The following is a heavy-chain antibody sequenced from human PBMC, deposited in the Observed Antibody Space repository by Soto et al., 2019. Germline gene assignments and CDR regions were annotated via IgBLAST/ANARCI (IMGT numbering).Heavy chain of an antibody. Sequence: ILKEQRKGREWVLSIRSGNNSTSYPDSVQGRFTISRDNAKNSLFLQVNSLRAEDTAVYYCARGTVPRITVLREPPPMRGFDIRGQGTMVTVSS. V-gene: IGHV3-21*01. D-gene: IGHD1-1*01. CDR3: ARGTVPRITVLREPPPMRGFDI. J-gene: IGHJ3*02. CDR2: IRSGNNST.